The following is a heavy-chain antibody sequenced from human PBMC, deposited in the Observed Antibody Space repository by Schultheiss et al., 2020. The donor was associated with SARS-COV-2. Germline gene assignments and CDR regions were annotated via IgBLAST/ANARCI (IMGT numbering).Heavy chain of an antibody. CDR3: AREVVSGAAGTGNWFDP. CDR1: GFTFSDYW. V-gene: IGHV3-30*03. CDR2: ISYDGSNK. Sequence: GGSLRLSCGASGFTFSDYWMNWVRQAPGKGLEWVAVISYDGSNKYYADSVKGRFTISRDNAKNSLYLQMNSLRAEDTAVYYCAREVVSGAAGTGNWFDPWGQGTLVTVSS. D-gene: IGHD6-13*01. J-gene: IGHJ5*02.